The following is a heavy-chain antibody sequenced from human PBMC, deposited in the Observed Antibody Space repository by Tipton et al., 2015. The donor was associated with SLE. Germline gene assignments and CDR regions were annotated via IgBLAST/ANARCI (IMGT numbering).Heavy chain of an antibody. J-gene: IGHJ6*02. CDR3: ARVGGTYGVWWGDDCSGMDV. Sequence: TLSLTCIVSGGSISSSYWTWIRQSPGKGLEWIGSIYYSGSTYYNPSLKSRVTISVDTSKNQFSLRLSSVAAADTAVYFCARVGGTYGVWWGDDCSGMDVWGQGTTVTVSS. CDR2: IYYSGST. D-gene: IGHD1-26*01. CDR1: GGSISSSY. V-gene: IGHV4-59*07.